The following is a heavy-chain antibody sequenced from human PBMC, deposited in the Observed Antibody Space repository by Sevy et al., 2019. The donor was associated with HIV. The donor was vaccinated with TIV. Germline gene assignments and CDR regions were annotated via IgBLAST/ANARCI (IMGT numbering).Heavy chain of an antibody. CDR1: GFAPSTYG. V-gene: IGHV3-33*01. D-gene: IGHD2-8*01. CDR2: IGYDGSNK. CDR3: ARDPRMYGDYLLAYFDY. Sequence: GGSLRLSCAASGFAPSTYGMHWVRQAPGKGLEWVAVIGYDGSNKYYADSVKGRLSISRDNSRNTLFLQMDSLRAEDKAVYYCARDPRMYGDYLLAYFDYWGQGTLVTVSS. J-gene: IGHJ4*02.